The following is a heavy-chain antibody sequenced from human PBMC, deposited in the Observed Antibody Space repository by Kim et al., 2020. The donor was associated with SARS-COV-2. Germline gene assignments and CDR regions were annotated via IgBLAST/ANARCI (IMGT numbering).Heavy chain of an antibody. CDR3: ASLEMATDFSYYYGMDV. D-gene: IGHD5-12*01. V-gene: IGHV1-2*06. J-gene: IGHJ6*02. CDR2: INPNSGGT. CDR1: GYTFTGYY. Sequence: ASVKVSCKASGYTFTGYYMHWVRQAPGQGLEWMGRINPNSGGTNYAQKFQGRVTMTRDTSISTAYMELSRLRSDDTAVYYCASLEMATDFSYYYGMDVWGQGTTVTVSS.